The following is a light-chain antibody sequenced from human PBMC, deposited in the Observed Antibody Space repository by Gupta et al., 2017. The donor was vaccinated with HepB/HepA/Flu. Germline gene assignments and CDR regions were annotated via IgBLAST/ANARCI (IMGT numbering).Light chain of an antibody. CDR3: GTCDNSRSAWV. Sequence: QSVLTQPPSVSAAPGQKVTISCSGSSSNIGNNYVSWYQHLPGTAPKVLIHDNNRRPSGIPDRFAGSKSGTSATLGITGLQTGDEANYFCGTCDNSRSAWVFGGWTKLTVL. V-gene: IGLV1-51*01. CDR1: SSNIGNNY. J-gene: IGLJ3*02. CDR2: DNN.